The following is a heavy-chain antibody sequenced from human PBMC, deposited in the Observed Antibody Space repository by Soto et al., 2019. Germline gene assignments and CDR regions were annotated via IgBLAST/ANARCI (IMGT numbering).Heavy chain of an antibody. Sequence: PGESLTISCKGSWYIFTSYWIGWVRQMPGKGLEWMGIIHGGDSNTRYSPSFEGQVTISTDKSISTAYLQWSSLKASDTAMYYCARRGTYRSGWDYWGQGTLVNLSS. V-gene: IGHV5-51*01. J-gene: IGHJ4*02. CDR1: WYIFTSYW. CDR2: IHGGDSNT. D-gene: IGHD6-19*01. CDR3: ARRGTYRSGWDY.